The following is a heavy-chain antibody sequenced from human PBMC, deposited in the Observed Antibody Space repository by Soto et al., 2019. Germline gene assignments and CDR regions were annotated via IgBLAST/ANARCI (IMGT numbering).Heavy chain of an antibody. CDR3: ARGPLSYYDFWSGYSNWFDP. J-gene: IGHJ5*02. Sequence: ASGKVSCKASGYTFTSYGISWGRQAPGQGLEWMGWISAYNGNTNYAQKLQGRVTMTTDTSTRTAYMELRSLRSDDTAVYYCARGPLSYYDFWSGYSNWFDPWGQGTLVTVSS. CDR1: GYTFTSYG. D-gene: IGHD3-3*01. V-gene: IGHV1-18*01. CDR2: ISAYNGNT.